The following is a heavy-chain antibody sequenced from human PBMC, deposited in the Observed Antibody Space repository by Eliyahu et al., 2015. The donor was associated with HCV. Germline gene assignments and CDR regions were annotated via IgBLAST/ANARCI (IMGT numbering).Heavy chain of an antibody. CDR2: ISSGSSTK. V-gene: IGHV3-48*02. CDR3: ARECSYCGGDYDWDY. CDR1: GFTFSSYS. D-gene: IGHD2-21*02. Sequence: EVQLVESGGGLVQPGGSLRLSCAAXGFTFSSYSMNWVRQAPGKGLEWVSYISSGSSTKYYADSVKGRFTISRDNAKYSLYLQMNSLRDEDTAVYYCARECSYCGGDYDWDYWGQGTLVTVSS. J-gene: IGHJ4*02.